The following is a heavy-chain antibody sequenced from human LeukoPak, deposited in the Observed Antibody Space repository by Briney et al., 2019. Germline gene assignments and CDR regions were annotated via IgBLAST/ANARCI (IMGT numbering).Heavy chain of an antibody. D-gene: IGHD5-12*01. CDR3: ASSGCDLSGFDY. J-gene: IGHJ4*02. CDR2: IYYSGST. V-gene: IGHV4-61*01. Sequence: SETLSLTCTVSGGSVSSGSYYWSWIRQPPGKGLEWIGYIYYSGSTNYNPSLKSRVTISVDTSKNQFSLKLSSVTAADTAVYYCASSGCDLSGFDYWGQGTLVTVSS. CDR1: GGSVSSGSYY.